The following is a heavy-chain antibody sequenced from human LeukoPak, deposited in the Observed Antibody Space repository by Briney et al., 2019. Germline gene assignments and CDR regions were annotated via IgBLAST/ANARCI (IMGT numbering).Heavy chain of an antibody. V-gene: IGHV3-66*02. D-gene: IGHD5-18*01. J-gene: IGHJ4*02. CDR3: ARDGRGDLTWIQLWSPFDY. CDR1: GFTASSNY. Sequence: PGGSLRLSCAASGFTASSNYMSWVRLAPGNGLEWVSVIYSGGSTYYADSVKGRFTISRDNSKNTLYLQMNSLRAEDTAVYYCARDGRGDLTWIQLWSPFDYWGQGTLVTVSS. CDR2: IYSGGST.